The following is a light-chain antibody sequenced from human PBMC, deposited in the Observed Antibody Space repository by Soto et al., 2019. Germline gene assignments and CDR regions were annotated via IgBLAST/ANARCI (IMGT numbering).Light chain of an antibody. CDR1: QSLTNVF. CDR3: HQYATSPYT. J-gene: IGKJ2*01. V-gene: IGKV3-20*01. CDR2: GAS. Sequence: DIVLTQSPGTLSLSPGEGATLSCRASQSLTNVFLAWYQQKPGQAPRLLIYGASRRATGIPDRFSGSGSGTDFTLTISRLEPEDFAVYFCHQYATSPYTFGQGTTLETK.